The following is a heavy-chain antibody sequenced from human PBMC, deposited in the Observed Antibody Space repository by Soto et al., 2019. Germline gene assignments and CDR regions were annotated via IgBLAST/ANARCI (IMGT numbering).Heavy chain of an antibody. CDR1: GFTFSSDA. D-gene: IGHD1-26*01. CDR3: AIRGSGSYYDD. V-gene: IGHV3-23*01. Sequence: EVQLLESGGGLVQPGGSMRLSCAASGFTFSSDAMRWVRQAPVKGLEWVSAISGSGGSTYYADSVQGRFTISRDNSRNTLYLQMTSLRAEDTAVYYCAIRGSGSYYDDWGQGILVTVSS. CDR2: ISGSGGST. J-gene: IGHJ4*02.